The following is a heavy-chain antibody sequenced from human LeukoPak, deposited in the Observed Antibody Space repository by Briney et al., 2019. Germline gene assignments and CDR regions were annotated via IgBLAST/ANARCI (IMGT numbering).Heavy chain of an antibody. CDR2: IWYDGSNK. D-gene: IGHD4-17*01. CDR3: ATYGDSRRRDWYFDL. Sequence: PGRSLRLSCAASGFTFSSYSLRWVRQAPGKGLEWVAVIWYDGSNKFYVDSVKGRFTISRDNSKNTLYLQMNSLRAEDTAVYYCATYGDSRRRDWYFDLWGRGTLVTVSS. CDR1: GFTFSSYS. V-gene: IGHV3-33*01. J-gene: IGHJ2*01.